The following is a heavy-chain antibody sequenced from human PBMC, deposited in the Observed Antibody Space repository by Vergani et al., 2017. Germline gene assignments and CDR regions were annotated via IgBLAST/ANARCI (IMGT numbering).Heavy chain of an antibody. D-gene: IGHD2-2*01. J-gene: IGHJ4*02. CDR3: ASSILSSTSCFD. CDR1: GFTLGDYA. CDR2: IWSKPYGGTT. V-gene: IGHV3-49*04. Sequence: EVHLVESGGGLVQPGRSLRLSCSGSGFTLGDYAMTWVRQAPGKGLEWVAFIWSKPYGGTTEYAASVKGRFTISRDDSKSIAYLQMSSLKAEDTAVYYCASSILSSTSCFDWGQGTLVTVSS.